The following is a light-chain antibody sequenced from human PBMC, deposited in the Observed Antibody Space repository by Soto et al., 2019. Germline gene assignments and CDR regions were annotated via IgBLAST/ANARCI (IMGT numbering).Light chain of an antibody. CDR3: QQYERCPLT. Sequence: IQMTQSPSSLSASVGDSVTITCRASQGINKVLAWFQQKPGTAPKSLISTASRLQSGVPSRFSGSGSRTHFTLTINSLQPEDFSTYYCQQYERCPLTFGGGTRVEIK. J-gene: IGKJ4*01. CDR1: QGINKV. CDR2: TAS. V-gene: IGKV1-16*01.